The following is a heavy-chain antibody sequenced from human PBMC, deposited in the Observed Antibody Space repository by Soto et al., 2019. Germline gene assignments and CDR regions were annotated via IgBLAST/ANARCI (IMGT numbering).Heavy chain of an antibody. Sequence: QVQLVESGGGVVQPGRALRLSCAASGFTFSSYVMHWVRQAPGKGLEWVAVIWYDGSNKYYADSVKGRFTISRDNSKNTLYLQMNSLRGEDTAVYYCARGRGLYYPHNVGAFDIWGQGTMVTVSS. D-gene: IGHD3-10*01. J-gene: IGHJ3*02. CDR1: GFTFSSYV. CDR2: IWYDGSNK. V-gene: IGHV3-33*01. CDR3: ARGRGLYYPHNVGAFDI.